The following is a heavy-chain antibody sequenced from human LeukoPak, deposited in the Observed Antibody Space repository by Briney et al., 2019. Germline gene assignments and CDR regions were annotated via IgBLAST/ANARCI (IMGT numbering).Heavy chain of an antibody. CDR3: ARGGAVTRWASAPDY. V-gene: IGHV3-53*01. CDR2: IYDGHTT. Sequence: GGSLRLSCEVSGSSVNDKRMIWVRQAPGKGLEWVSLIYDGHTTHYADSVKGRFTISRDNSKNTLYLQMNSLRAEDTAVYYCARGGAVTRWASAPDYWGQGTLVTVSS. J-gene: IGHJ4*02. CDR1: GSSVNDKR. D-gene: IGHD4-17*01.